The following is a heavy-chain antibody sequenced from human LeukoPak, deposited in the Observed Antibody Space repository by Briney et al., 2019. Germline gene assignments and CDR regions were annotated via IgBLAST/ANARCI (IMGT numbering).Heavy chain of an antibody. Sequence: ATVKVSCKTSGYTFTNYVVTWVRQAPGQGLEWMGWISGFNGRTKYAHKFQDRVTMTRDTSTTTAYMELGSLRSDDTAVYYCARDHEVATIIRTFDIWGQGTMVSVRS. V-gene: IGHV1-18*01. CDR1: GYTFTNYV. J-gene: IGHJ3*02. CDR3: ARDHEVATIIRTFDI. D-gene: IGHD5-24*01. CDR2: ISGFNGRT.